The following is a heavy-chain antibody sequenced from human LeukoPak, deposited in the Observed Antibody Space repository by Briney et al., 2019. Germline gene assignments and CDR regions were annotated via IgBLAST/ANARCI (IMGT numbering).Heavy chain of an antibody. CDR2: IYTSGST. D-gene: IGHD2-8*02. CDR1: GGSISSYY. Sequence: PSETLSLTCTVSGGSISSYYWSWIRQPAGKGLEGIGRIYTSGSTNYNSSLKSRVTMSVDTSKNQFSLKLSSVTAADTAVYYCARCTEDYYYYSYMDVWGKGTTVTVSS. V-gene: IGHV4-4*07. J-gene: IGHJ6*03. CDR3: ARCTEDYYYYSYMDV.